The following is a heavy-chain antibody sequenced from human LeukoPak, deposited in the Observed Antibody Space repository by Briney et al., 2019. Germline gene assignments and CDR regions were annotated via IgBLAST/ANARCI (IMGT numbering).Heavy chain of an antibody. J-gene: IGHJ5*02. V-gene: IGHV1-2*02. D-gene: IGHD2-2*01. CDR2: INPNSGGT. CDR1: GYTFTGYY. CDR3: ARDAVGRYQLLNWFDP. Sequence: GASVKVSCKASGYTFTGYYMHWVRQAPGQGLEWMGWINPNSGGTNYAQKFQGRVTMTRDTSISTVYMELSRLRSDDTAVYYCARDAVGRYQLLNWFDPWGQGTLVTVSS.